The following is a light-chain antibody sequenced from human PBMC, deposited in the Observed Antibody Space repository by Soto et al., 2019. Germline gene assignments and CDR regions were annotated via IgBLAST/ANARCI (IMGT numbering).Light chain of an antibody. J-gene: IGKJ2*01. CDR2: AAS. V-gene: IGKV1-39*01. CDR1: QSISSY. Sequence: DIQMTQSPSSLSASVGDRVTITCRASQSISSYLNWYQQKPGKAPKLLIYAASSLQSGVPSRFSGCGSGTDFTLTISSLQPEDFATYYCQQTYRTPPYAFGQGTKLEIK. CDR3: QQTYRTPPYA.